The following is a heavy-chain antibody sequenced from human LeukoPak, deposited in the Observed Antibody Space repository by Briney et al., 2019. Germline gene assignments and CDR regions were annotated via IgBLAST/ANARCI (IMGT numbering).Heavy chain of an antibody. Sequence: PGGSLRLSCAASGFTFDDYAMHWVRQAPGKGLEWVSLISWDGGSTYYADSVKGRFTISRDNSKNSLYLQMNSLRAEDTALYYCAKDVKRTGWDYFDYWGQGTLVTVSS. CDR1: GFTFDDYA. D-gene: IGHD1-1*01. V-gene: IGHV3-43D*04. J-gene: IGHJ4*02. CDR2: ISWDGGST. CDR3: AKDVKRTGWDYFDY.